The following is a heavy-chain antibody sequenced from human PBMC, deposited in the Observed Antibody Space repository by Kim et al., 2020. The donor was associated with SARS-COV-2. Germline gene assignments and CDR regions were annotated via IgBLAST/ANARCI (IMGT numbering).Heavy chain of an antibody. Sequence: SETLSLTCTVSGGSISSGGYYWSWIRQHPGKGLEWIGYIYYSGSTYYNPSLKSRVTISVDTSKNQFSLKLSSVTAADTAVYYCARRLMTTVTPDYYYGMDVCGQVTTVTVSS. CDR3: ARRLMTTVTPDYYYGMDV. D-gene: IGHD4-17*01. J-gene: IGHJ6*02. CDR2: IYYSGST. CDR1: GGSISSGGYY. V-gene: IGHV4-31*03.